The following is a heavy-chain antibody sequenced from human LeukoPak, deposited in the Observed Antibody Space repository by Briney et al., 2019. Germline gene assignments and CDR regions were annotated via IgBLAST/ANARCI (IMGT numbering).Heavy chain of an antibody. V-gene: IGHV1-46*01. CDR2: INPSGGST. J-gene: IGHJ3*02. Sequence: ASVKVSFKSSGYTFTSYYMHWVRQAPGQGLEWMGIINPSGGSTSYAQKFQGRVPMTRDTSTSTVYMELSSLRSEDTAVYYCARDGSSRAFDTWGQGTMVTVSS. D-gene: IGHD3-10*01. CDR1: GYTFTSYY. CDR3: ARDGSSRAFDT.